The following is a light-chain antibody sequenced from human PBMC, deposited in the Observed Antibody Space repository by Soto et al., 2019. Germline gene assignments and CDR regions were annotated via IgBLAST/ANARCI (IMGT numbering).Light chain of an antibody. Sequence: QSVLTQPDSVSGSPGQAITISCTGTNSDIGTYIYVSWYQQHPGKAPKLLIYDVSNRTSGVSNRFSGSKSGNTASLTISGLQAEDEADYYCSSYTASRTKFGGGTKLTVL. V-gene: IGLV2-14*01. CDR1: NSDIGTYIY. CDR3: SSYTASRTK. CDR2: DVS. J-gene: IGLJ2*01.